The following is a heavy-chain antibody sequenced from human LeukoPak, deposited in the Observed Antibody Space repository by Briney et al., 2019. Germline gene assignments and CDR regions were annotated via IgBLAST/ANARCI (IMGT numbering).Heavy chain of an antibody. CDR1: DGSINSYY. Sequence: PSETLSLTYSVSDGSINSYYWNWLRRPPGKGLEWIGYIYYNGNTNYSPSLKSRVTMSVDTSKNLFSLKVSSVTAADTAVYYCARGRSNYYGMDVWGQGTTVTVSS. CDR2: IYYNGNT. D-gene: IGHD1-26*01. J-gene: IGHJ6*02. V-gene: IGHV4-59*01. CDR3: ARGRSNYYGMDV.